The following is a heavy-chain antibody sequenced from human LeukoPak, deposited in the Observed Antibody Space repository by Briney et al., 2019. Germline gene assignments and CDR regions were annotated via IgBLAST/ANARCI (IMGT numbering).Heavy chain of an antibody. CDR1: GYTCTGYY. CDR3: ARDGDFWSGYYCDY. CDR2: INPNNGGT. Sequence: ASVKVSCKASGYTCTGYYMHWVRQAPGQGLEWMGRINPNNGGTNYAQKFQGRVTMTRDTSISTAYMELSRLKSDDTAVYYCARDGDFWSGYYCDYWGQGTQVTVSS. J-gene: IGHJ4*02. V-gene: IGHV1-2*06. D-gene: IGHD3-3*01.